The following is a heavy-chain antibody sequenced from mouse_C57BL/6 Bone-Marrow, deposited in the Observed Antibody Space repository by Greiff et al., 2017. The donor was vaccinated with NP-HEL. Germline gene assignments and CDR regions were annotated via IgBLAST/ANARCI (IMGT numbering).Heavy chain of an antibody. Sequence: QVQLQQSGPELVKPGASVQISCKASGYAFSSSWMNWVKQRPGKGLEWIGRFYPGVGDTNYNGKFKGKATLIADISSSLAYMQLSSLTSENSAVYFCARRDGNYGYAMGYWGQGASVTVSS. CDR1: GYAFSSSW. CDR2: FYPGVGDT. CDR3: ARRDGNYGYAMGY. J-gene: IGHJ4*01. V-gene: IGHV1-82*01. D-gene: IGHD2-1*01.